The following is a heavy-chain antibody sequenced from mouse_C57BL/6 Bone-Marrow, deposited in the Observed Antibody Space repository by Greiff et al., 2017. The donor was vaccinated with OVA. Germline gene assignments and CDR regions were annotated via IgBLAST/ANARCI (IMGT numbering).Heavy chain of an antibody. J-gene: IGHJ2*01. CDR3: ARDSSSGYFDY. D-gene: IGHD3-2*02. CDR2: INYDGSST. CDR1: GFTFSDNY. V-gene: IGHV5-16*01. Sequence: EVKLMESEGGLVQPGRSMKLSCTASGFTFSDNYMAWVRQVPEKGLEWVANINYDGSSTYYLDSLKSRFIISRDNAKNILYLQMSSLKSEDTATYYCARDSSSGYFDYWGQGTTLTVSS.